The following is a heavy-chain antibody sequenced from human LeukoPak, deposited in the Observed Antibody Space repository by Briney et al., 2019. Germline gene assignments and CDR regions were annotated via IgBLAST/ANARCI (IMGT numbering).Heavy chain of an antibody. J-gene: IGHJ3*02. CDR3: AKDKSGDSSGYYTPAFDI. CDR2: ISWNSGSI. D-gene: IGHD3-22*01. CDR1: GFTFSSYA. V-gene: IGHV3-9*01. Sequence: GGSLRLSCAASGFTFSSYAMHWVRQAPGKGLEWVSGISWNSGSIGYADSVKGRFTISRDNAKNSLYLQMNSLRAEDTALYYCAKDKSGDSSGYYTPAFDIWGQGTMVTVSS.